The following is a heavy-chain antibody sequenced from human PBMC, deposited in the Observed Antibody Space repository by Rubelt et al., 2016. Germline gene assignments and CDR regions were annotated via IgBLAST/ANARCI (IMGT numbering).Heavy chain of an antibody. CDR2: IYSRGST. D-gene: IGHD6-19*01. Sequence: QVQLQESGPGLVKPSETLSLTCTVSGGSISSYFWSWIRQPPGKGLEWIGYIYSRGSTNYNPSLKSRVTITVDTPKNQFSRKLGSVAAADTAGEDCARGSGWYVYGGQGTLVTVSS. J-gene: IGHJ4*02. V-gene: IGHV4-59*01. CDR3: ARGSGWYVY. CDR1: GGSISSYF.